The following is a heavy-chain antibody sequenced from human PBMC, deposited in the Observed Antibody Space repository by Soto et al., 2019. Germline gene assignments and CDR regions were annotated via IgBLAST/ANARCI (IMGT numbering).Heavy chain of an antibody. J-gene: IGHJ4*02. V-gene: IGHV5-51*01. CDR2: IYCGDSDT. CDR1: GYSFSTNW. CDR3: ARHNHGFDY. Sequence: LKISCKDSGYSFSTNWIAWVRQMPGKGLEWVGVIYCGDSDTRYSPSYQGQVTLSVDKSINTVYLQWSSLKASDTAIYYCARHNHGFDYWGQGTLVTVSS.